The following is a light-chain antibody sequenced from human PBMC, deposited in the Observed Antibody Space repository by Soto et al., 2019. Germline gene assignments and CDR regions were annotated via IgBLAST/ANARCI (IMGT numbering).Light chain of an antibody. J-gene: IGKJ1*01. CDR3: QQYGSAGT. V-gene: IGKV3-20*01. Sequence: EIVLTQSPGTLSLSPGERATLSCRASQSVSNNYLAWYQQKPGQAPRLLIYGASNRTTGIPDRFSGSGSGTDFTLTISRLEHEDFEVYYCQQYGSAGTCGQGTKVEIK. CDR1: QSVSNNY. CDR2: GAS.